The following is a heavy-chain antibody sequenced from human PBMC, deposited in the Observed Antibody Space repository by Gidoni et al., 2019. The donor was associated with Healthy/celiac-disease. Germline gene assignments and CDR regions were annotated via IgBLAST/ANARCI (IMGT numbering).Heavy chain of an antibody. CDR2: ISGRGGST. D-gene: IGHD6-13*01. CDR1: GFPFSSYS. CDR3: AKDRSSSSWYTYFDY. J-gene: IGHJ4*02. V-gene: IGHV3-23*01. Sequence: EVQLLESGGGLVQPGGSLRLSCAASGFPFSSYSMSWVRQAPGKGLEWVSAISGRGGSTYYADYVKGRFTISRDNSKNTLYLQMNSLRAEDTAVYYCAKDRSSSSWYTYFDYWGQGTLVTVSS.